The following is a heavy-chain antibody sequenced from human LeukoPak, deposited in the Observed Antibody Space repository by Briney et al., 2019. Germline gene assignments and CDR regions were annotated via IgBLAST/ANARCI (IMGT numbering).Heavy chain of an antibody. J-gene: IGHJ4*02. CDR1: GFIFSSYS. V-gene: IGHV3-48*04. Sequence: GGSLRLSCAASGFIFSSYSMNWVRQAPGKGLEWVSYISGGSGTIYYVDSVKGRFTISRDNAKNSLYLQMNSLRAEDTAVYYCSRAYSGSYPPYYFDYWGQGTLVTVSS. CDR2: ISGGSGTI. CDR3: SRAYSGSYPPYYFDY. D-gene: IGHD1-26*01.